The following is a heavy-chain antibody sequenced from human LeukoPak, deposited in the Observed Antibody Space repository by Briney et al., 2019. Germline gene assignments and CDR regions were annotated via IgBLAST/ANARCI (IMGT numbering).Heavy chain of an antibody. CDR1: GYTFTSYG. D-gene: IGHD3-22*01. V-gene: IGHV1-18*01. CDR2: ISAYNGNT. J-gene: IGHJ4*02. Sequence: ASVKVSCKASGYTFTSYGISWVRQAPGQGLEWMGWISAYNGNTNYAQKLQGRVTMTTDTSTSTAYMELRSLRSDDTAVYYCARGGETYYYDSSGYYPNWGQGTLVTVSS. CDR3: ARGGETYYYDSSGYYPN.